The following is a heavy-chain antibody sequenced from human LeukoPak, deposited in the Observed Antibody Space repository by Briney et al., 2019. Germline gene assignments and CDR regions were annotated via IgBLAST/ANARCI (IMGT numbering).Heavy chain of an antibody. Sequence: PGGSLRLSRAASGFTVSDNHMSWVRQPPGNGLEWVSFIYTGANTYYADSVKGRFTLSRNNSKNTLDPYMDRLRVEVTAVYFGATAGGSGTRYDSYIYYGMDVWGQGTTVTVSS. CDR1: GFTVSDNH. V-gene: IGHV3-53*01. D-gene: IGHD3-22*01. CDR3: ATAGGSGTRYDSYIYYGMDV. CDR2: IYTGANT. J-gene: IGHJ6*02.